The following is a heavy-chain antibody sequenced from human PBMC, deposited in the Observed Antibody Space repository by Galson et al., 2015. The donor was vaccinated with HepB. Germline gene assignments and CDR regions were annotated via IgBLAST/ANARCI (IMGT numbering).Heavy chain of an antibody. D-gene: IGHD3-16*02. CDR3: ARGTYNYYDYIWGSYLPYYFDY. Sequence: TLSLTCTVSGGSISSGGYYWSWIRQHPGKGLEWIGYIYYSGSTYYNPSLKSRVTISVDTSKNQFSLKLSSVTAADTAVYYCARGTYNYYDYIWGSYLPYYFDYWGQGTLVTVSS. CDR1: GGSISSGGYY. CDR2: IYYSGST. V-gene: IGHV4-31*03. J-gene: IGHJ4*02.